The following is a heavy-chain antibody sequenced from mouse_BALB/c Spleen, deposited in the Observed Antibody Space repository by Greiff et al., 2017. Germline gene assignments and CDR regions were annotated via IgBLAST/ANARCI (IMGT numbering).Heavy chain of an antibody. J-gene: IGHJ4*01. V-gene: IGHV10-1*02. Sequence: EVKLVESGGGLVQPKGSLKLSCAASGFTFNTYAMNWVRQAPRKGLEWVARIRSKRNNYATYYADSVKDRFTISRYDSQSMLYLQMNNLKTEDTAMYYCVRNGGDYAMDYWGQGTSVTVSS. CDR3: VRNGGDYAMDY. CDR2: IRSKRNNYAT. CDR1: GFTFNTYA.